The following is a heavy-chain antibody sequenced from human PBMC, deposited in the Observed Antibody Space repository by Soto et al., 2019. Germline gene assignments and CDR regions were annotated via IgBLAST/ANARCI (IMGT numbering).Heavy chain of an antibody. Sequence: SETLFLTCAVYGGSFSGYYWSWIRQPPGKGLEWIGEINHSGSTNYNPSLKSRVTISVDTSKNQFSLKLSSVTAADTAVYYCARAGRVNWFDPWGQGTLVTVSS. CDR2: INHSGST. J-gene: IGHJ5*02. CDR3: ARAGRVNWFDP. D-gene: IGHD1-1*01. CDR1: GGSFSGYY. V-gene: IGHV4-34*01.